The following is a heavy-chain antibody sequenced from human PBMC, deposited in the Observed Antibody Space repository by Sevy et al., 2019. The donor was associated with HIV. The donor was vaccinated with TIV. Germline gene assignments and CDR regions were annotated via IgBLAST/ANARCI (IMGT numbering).Heavy chain of an antibody. V-gene: IGHV1-18*01. Sequence: ASVKVSCKASGYTFTSYGICWVRQAPGQGLEWMGWISAYNGNTNYRQKLQGRVTMTTATSTSTAYMELRSLRSGDTAEYYCARGVDIVVVPAAIEFDYWGQGTLVTFSS. CDR3: ARGVDIVVVPAAIEFDY. CDR1: GYTFTSYG. CDR2: ISAYNGNT. D-gene: IGHD2-2*02. J-gene: IGHJ4*02.